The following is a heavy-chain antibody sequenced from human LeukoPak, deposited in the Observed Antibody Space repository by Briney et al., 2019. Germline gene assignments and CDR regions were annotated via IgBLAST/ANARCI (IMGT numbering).Heavy chain of an antibody. V-gene: IGHV4-30-4*01. CDR2: IYYSGST. CDR1: GGSISSGDYY. Sequence: SETLSLTCTVSGGSISSGDYYWSWIRQPPGKGLEWIGYIYYSGSTYYNPSLKSRVTISVDTSKNQFSLKLSSVTAADTAVYYCASSEYYDSSGYRLYYFDYWGQGTLVTVSS. J-gene: IGHJ4*02. CDR3: ASSEYYDSSGYRLYYFDY. D-gene: IGHD3-22*01.